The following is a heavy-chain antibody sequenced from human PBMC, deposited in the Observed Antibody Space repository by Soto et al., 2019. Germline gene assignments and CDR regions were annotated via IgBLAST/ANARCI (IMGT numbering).Heavy chain of an antibody. Sequence: GGSLRLSCSASGFTFGDYAMSWFRQAPGKGLEWVAFIRNKAYGGTTEYAASVRGRFTISRDDSKSIAYLQMNSLRAEDTAVYYFARDLGSPYGDYAPNWFAPWGKGTLVTVSS. J-gene: IGHJ5*02. D-gene: IGHD4-17*01. V-gene: IGHV3-49*03. CDR1: GFTFGDYA. CDR2: IRNKAYGGTT. CDR3: ARDLGSPYGDYAPNWFAP.